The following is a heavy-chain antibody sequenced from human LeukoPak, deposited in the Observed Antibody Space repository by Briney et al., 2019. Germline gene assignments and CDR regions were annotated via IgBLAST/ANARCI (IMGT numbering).Heavy chain of an antibody. CDR1: GFTFSSYS. CDR2: ISSSSSYI. CDR3: AREAPGEEQLLHISRDYYYMDV. J-gene: IGHJ6*03. D-gene: IGHD2-15*01. V-gene: IGHV3-21*01. Sequence: GGSLRLSCAASGFTFSSYSMNWVRQAPGKGLEWVSSISSSSSYIYYADSVKGRFTIFRDNAKNSLYLQMNSLRAEDTAVYYCAREAPGEEQLLHISRDYYYMDVWGKGTTVTVSS.